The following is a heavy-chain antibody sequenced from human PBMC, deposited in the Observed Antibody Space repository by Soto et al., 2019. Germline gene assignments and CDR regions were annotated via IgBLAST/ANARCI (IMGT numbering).Heavy chain of an antibody. J-gene: IGHJ4*02. D-gene: IGHD5-12*01. V-gene: IGHV1-18*01. CDR3: AKVVHSAYDWGAGLHY. CDR1: GYTFTSYG. Sequence: ASVKVSCKASGYTFTSYGISCVRQAPGQGLEWMGWISAYNGNTNYAQKLQGRVTMTTDTSTSTAYMELRSLRSDDTAVYYCAKVVHSAYDWGAGLHYWGRGTLVTVSS. CDR2: ISAYNGNT.